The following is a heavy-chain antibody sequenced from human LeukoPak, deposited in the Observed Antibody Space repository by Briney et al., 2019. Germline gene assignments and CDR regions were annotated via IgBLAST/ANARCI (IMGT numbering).Heavy chain of an antibody. D-gene: IGHD3-10*01. Sequence: PGRSLRLSCAASGFTFSSYGMHWVRQAPGKGLEWVAVISYDGSNKYYADSVKGRFTISRDNSKNTLYLQMNSLRAEDTAVYYCAKEVEGFTMVRGVIISLCDYWGQGTLVTVSS. CDR2: ISYDGSNK. V-gene: IGHV3-30*18. CDR1: GFTFSSYG. J-gene: IGHJ4*02. CDR3: AKEVEGFTMVRGVIISLCDY.